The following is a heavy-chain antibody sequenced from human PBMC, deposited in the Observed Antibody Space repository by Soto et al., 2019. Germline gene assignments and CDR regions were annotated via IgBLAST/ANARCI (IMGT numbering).Heavy chain of an antibody. CDR2: ISAYNGNT. J-gene: IGHJ6*02. V-gene: IGHV1-18*01. Sequence: ASVKVSCKASGYTFTSYGISWVRQAPGQGLEWMGWISAYNGNTNYAQKLQGRVTMTTDTSTSTAYMELRSLRSDDTAVYYCARDRYYDWGSGLSMGGYMAVWGQGNTVTVYS. CDR3: ARDRYYDWGSGLSMGGYMAV. D-gene: IGHD3-3*01. CDR1: GYTFTSYG.